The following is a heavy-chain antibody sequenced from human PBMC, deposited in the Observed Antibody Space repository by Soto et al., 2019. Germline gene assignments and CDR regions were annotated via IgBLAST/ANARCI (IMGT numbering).Heavy chain of an antibody. CDR2: ISGDGNDK. CDR3: VQGASTAHQPLDS. V-gene: IGHV3-30*03. J-gene: IGHJ4*02. D-gene: IGHD1-26*01. Sequence: QVQLVESGGGVFQPGRSLRLSCAASGFIFRNFGMHWVRRAPGKGLEWVAVISGDGNDKYYPDSMKGRFTISRDNFNNPLYLQLNSLRPEDTAVYHCVQGASTAHQPLDSWGQGVLVTVSS. CDR1: GFIFRNFG.